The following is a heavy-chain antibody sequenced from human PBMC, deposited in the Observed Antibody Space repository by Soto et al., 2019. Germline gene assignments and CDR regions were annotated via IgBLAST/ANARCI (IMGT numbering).Heavy chain of an antibody. CDR2: ILMSGSAM. Sequence: EVQLVESGGGLVQPGGSLRLSCAASGFTFSDFHMHWVRQAPGKGLEWVAGILMSGSAMSYADSVNGRFTISRDNGKNSLYLQRNSLRDEDTANYYCARRPTHCGLDVWGQGTTVTVSS. CDR3: ARRPTHCGLDV. CDR1: GFTFSDFH. V-gene: IGHV3-48*02. J-gene: IGHJ6*02.